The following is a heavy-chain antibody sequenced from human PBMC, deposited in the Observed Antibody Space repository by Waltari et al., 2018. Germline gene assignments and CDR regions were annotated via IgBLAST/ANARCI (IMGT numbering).Heavy chain of an antibody. CDR2: ISYDGSNK. D-gene: IGHD1-26*01. Sequence: WVRQAPGKGLEWVAVISYDGSNKYYADSVKGRFTISRDNSKNTLYLQMNSLRAEDTAVYYCARAHGSSGSYPYYFDYWGQGTLVTVSS. J-gene: IGHJ4*02. CDR3: ARAHGSSGSYPYYFDY. V-gene: IGHV3-30-3*01.